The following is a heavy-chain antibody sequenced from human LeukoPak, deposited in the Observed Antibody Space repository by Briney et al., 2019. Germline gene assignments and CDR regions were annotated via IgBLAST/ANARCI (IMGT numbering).Heavy chain of an antibody. J-gene: IGHJ4*02. Sequence: PSETLSLTCTVSGYSISSGYYWGWIRQPPGKGLEWIGSIYHSGSTYYNPPLKSRVTISVDTSKNQFSLKLGSVTAADTAVYYCARDYCSSTSCGGFDYWGQGTLVTVSS. CDR2: IYHSGST. CDR3: ARDYCSSTSCGGFDY. D-gene: IGHD2-2*01. V-gene: IGHV4-38-2*02. CDR1: GYSISSGYY.